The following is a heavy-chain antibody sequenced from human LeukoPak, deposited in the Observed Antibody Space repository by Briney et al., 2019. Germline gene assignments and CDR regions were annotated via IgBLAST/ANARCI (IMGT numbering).Heavy chain of an antibody. D-gene: IGHD6-19*01. CDR2: IYYSGST. CDR3: ARERAVAGRLDY. Sequence: SETLSLTCTVSGGSISSGDYYLSWIRRPPGKGLEWIGYIYYSGSTYYNPSLKSRVTISVDTSKNQFSLKLSSVTAADTAVYYCARERAVAGRLDYWGRGTLVTVSS. CDR1: GGSISSGDYY. J-gene: IGHJ4*02. V-gene: IGHV4-30-4*08.